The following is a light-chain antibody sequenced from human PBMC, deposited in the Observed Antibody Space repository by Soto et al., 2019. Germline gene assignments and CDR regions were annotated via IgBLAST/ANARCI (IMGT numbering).Light chain of an antibody. V-gene: IGKV1-5*03. CDR2: KAS. J-gene: IGKJ1*01. CDR1: QSISSW. Sequence: DIQMTQSPSTLSASVGDRVTITCRASQSISSWLAWYQQKPGKAPKLLIYKASSLESGVPSSFSGSGSGTEFTLTISSLRPDDFATYYCQQYNSYPWTFGQGTKVEIK. CDR3: QQYNSYPWT.